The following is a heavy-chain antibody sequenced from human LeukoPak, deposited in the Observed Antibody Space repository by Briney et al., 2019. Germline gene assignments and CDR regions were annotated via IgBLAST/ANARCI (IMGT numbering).Heavy chain of an antibody. V-gene: IGHV3-74*01. J-gene: IGHJ4*02. CDR1: GNYW. CDR3: AGLVGRYSSGLYYYYFDY. Sequence: GGSLRLSCAASGNYWMHWVRQAPGKGLVWVSHINSDGSWTGYADSVKGRFTISKDNAKNTVYLQMNSLRAEDTAVYYCAGLVGRYSSGLYYYYFDYWGQGTLVTVSS. CDR2: INSDGSWT. D-gene: IGHD3-22*01.